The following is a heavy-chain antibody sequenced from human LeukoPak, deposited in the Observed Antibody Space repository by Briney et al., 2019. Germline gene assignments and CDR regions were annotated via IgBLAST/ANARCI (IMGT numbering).Heavy chain of an antibody. Sequence: GGSLRLSCAASGFTFSNYWMSWVRLAPGKGLEWVANIKQDGHEKYYVDSVKGRFTISRDNAKNSLYLQMNSLRAEDTAVYYCARDPTYGSGTTNYWGQGTLVTVSS. CDR1: GFTFSNYW. D-gene: IGHD3-10*01. J-gene: IGHJ4*02. V-gene: IGHV3-7*01. CDR3: ARDPTYGSGTTNY. CDR2: IKQDGHEK.